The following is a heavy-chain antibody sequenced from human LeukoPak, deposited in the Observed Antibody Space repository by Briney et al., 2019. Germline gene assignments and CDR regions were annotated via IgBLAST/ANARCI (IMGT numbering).Heavy chain of an antibody. V-gene: IGHV3-23*01. Sequence: GGSLRLSCAPSGFIFSTYAMSWVRQAPGKGLEWVSAISGSGGSTYYEDSVKGRFTISRENSKNTLYLQMSSLRAEDTAVYYCAREEEGGTFDYWGQGTLVTVSS. D-gene: IGHD3-16*01. CDR3: AREEEGGTFDY. J-gene: IGHJ4*02. CDR1: GFIFSTYA. CDR2: ISGSGGST.